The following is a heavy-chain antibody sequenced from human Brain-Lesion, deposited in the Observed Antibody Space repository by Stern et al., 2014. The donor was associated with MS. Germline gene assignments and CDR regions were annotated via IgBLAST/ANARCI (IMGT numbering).Heavy chain of an antibody. Sequence: QVQLVESGAEVKKPGASVKVSCKASGDTFASYPIHWLRQAPGQGPVWMGIVNPTDGRTTYGPTFQGRVTMTRDTSTRTVYMELSSLRAEDTAMYFCANPLPYANWGQGTRVTVSS. V-gene: IGHV1-46*03. CDR1: GDTFASYP. J-gene: IGHJ1*01. D-gene: IGHD4-17*01. CDR2: VNPTDGRT. CDR3: ANPLPYAN.